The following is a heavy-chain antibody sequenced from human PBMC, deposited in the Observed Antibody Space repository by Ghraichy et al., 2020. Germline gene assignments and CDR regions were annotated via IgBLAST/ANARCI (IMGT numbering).Heavy chain of an antibody. V-gene: IGHV1-24*01. CDR2: FDPEDGET. Sequence: ASVKVSCKVSGYTLTELSMHWVRQAPGKGLEWMGGFDPEDGETIYAQKFQGRVTMTEDTSTDTAYMELSSLRSEDTAVYYCATDNPVVVMGKDAFDIWGQGTMVTVSS. CDR1: GYTLTELS. CDR3: ATDNPVVVMGKDAFDI. D-gene: IGHD2-21*01. J-gene: IGHJ3*02.